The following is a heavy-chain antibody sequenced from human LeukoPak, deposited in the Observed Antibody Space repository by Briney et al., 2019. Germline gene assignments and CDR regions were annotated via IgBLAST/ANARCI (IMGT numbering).Heavy chain of an antibody. D-gene: IGHD5-18*01. CDR3: ARDLGYSYGWDDAFDI. CDR1: GGSISSGSYY. J-gene: IGHJ3*02. CDR2: IYYSGST. Sequence: SQTLSLTCTVSGGSISSGSYYWSWIRQPPGKGLEWIGYIYYSGSTNYNPSLKSRVTISVDTSKNQFSLKLSSVTAADTAVYYCARDLGYSYGWDDAFDIWGQGTMVTVSS. V-gene: IGHV4-61*01.